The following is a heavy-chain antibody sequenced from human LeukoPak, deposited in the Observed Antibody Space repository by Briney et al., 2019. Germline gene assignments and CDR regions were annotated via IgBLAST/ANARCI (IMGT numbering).Heavy chain of an antibody. J-gene: IGHJ3*02. CDR3: ARLSYYYDSSGYYFDAFDI. D-gene: IGHD3-22*01. CDR1: GGSISSSSYS. CDR2: IYYSGST. V-gene: IGHV4-39*01. Sequence: PSETLSLTCTVSGGSISSSSYSCGWIRQPPGKGLEWIGSIYYSGSTYYNPSLKSRVTISVDTSKNQFSLKLSSVTAADTAVYYCARLSYYYDSSGYYFDAFDIWGQGTMVTVSS.